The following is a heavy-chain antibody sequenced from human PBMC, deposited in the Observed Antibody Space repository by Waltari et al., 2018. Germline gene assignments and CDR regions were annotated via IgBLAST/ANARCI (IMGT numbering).Heavy chain of an antibody. Sequence: QVQLLQSGAEVTKPGASVKVSCQASGYTFTPYELNGVRQASGQGLEWMGWMNPNTGDTGFAQRFQGRVTMTRDTSFNTAYMELSTLTSEDTALYYCARGRDVYAGFDYNWFDPWGPGTLVTVSS. J-gene: IGHJ5*02. CDR3: ARGRDVYAGFDYNWFDP. CDR2: MNPNTGDT. V-gene: IGHV1-8*02. D-gene: IGHD5-12*01. CDR1: GYTFTPYE.